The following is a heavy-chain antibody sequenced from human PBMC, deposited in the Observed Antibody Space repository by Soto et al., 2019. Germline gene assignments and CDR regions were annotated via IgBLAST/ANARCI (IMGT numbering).Heavy chain of an antibody. D-gene: IGHD3-10*01. J-gene: IGHJ4*02. CDR2: ISSSSSTI. CDR3: ARGVQPYGSDY. CDR1: GFTFSSYS. Sequence: EVQLVESGGGLVQPGGSLRLSCAASGFTFSSYSMNWVRQAPGKGLEWVSYISSSSSTIYYADSVKGRFTISRDKAKNSLYLQMNSLRAEDTAVYYCARGVQPYGSDYWGQGTLVTVSS. V-gene: IGHV3-48*01.